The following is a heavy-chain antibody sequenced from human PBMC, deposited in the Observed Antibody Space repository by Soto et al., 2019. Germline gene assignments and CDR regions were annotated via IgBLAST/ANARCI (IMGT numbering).Heavy chain of an antibody. J-gene: IGHJ4*02. D-gene: IGHD3-16*02. CDR2: IYYSGST. CDR3: ACLSPDLDF. V-gene: IGHV4-39*01. Sequence: PSETLSLTCTVSGGSISSSSYYWGWIRQPPGKGLGWIGSIYYSGSTYYNPSLKSRVTISVDTSKNQFSLKLSSVTAADTAVYYCACLSPDLDFWGQGTLVTVSS. CDR1: GGSISSSSYY.